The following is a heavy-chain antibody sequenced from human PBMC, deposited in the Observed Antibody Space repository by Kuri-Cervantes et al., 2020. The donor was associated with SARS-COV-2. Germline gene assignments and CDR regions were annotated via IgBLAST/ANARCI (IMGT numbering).Heavy chain of an antibody. CDR3: AREGSRSSSHPVYY. Sequence: SVKVSCKASGGTFSSYAISWVRQAPGQGLEWMGRIIPILGTANYAQKFQGRVTITADKSTSTVYMELSSLRSEDTAVYYCAREGSRSSSHPVYYWGQGTLVTVSS. J-gene: IGHJ4*02. CDR2: IIPILGTA. CDR1: GGTFSSYA. V-gene: IGHV1-69*04. D-gene: IGHD6-6*01.